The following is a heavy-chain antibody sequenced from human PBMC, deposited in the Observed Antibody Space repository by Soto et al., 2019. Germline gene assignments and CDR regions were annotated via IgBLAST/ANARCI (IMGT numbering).Heavy chain of an antibody. D-gene: IGHD3-22*01. Sequence: GGSLRLSCTASGFTFNTHWMHWVRQAPGKGLEWVSYISSSGSTIYYADSVKGRFTISRDNAKNSLYLQMNSLRAEDTAVYYCASDEGDSSCYFTTWCYYYGMDVWGQGTTLTVSS. V-gene: IGHV3-11*01. CDR2: ISSSGSTI. CDR3: ASDEGDSSCYFTTWCYYYGMDV. J-gene: IGHJ6*02. CDR1: GFTFNTHW.